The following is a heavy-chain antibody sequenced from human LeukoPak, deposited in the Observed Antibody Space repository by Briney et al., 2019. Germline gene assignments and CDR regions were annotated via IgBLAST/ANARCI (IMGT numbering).Heavy chain of an antibody. D-gene: IGHD6-19*01. V-gene: IGHV3-53*01. CDR1: GFTVSSNY. CDR2: IYSGGST. J-gene: IGHJ4*02. CDR3: ARVGSGWTRGAYYFDY. Sequence: GGSLRLSCAASGFTVSSNYMSWVRQAPGEGLEWVSVIYSGGSTYYADSVKGRFTISRDNSKNTLYLQMNSLRAEDTAVYYCARVGSGWTRGAYYFDYWGQGTLVTVSS.